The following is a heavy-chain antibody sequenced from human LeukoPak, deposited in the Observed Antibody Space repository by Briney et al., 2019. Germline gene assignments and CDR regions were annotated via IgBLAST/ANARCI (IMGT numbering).Heavy chain of an antibody. V-gene: IGHV3-23*01. J-gene: IGHJ4*02. D-gene: IGHD4-17*01. CDR3: AKDQWAYGDYPYFDY. Sequence: PGGSLRLSCAASGFTFSTYAMSWVRQAPGKGLEWVSAISGSGANTYYAASVRGRFTISRDNSKNRLYLQVNRLSAEDTAVYYCAKDQWAYGDYPYFDYWGQGTLVTVSS. CDR2: ISGSGANT. CDR1: GFTFSTYA.